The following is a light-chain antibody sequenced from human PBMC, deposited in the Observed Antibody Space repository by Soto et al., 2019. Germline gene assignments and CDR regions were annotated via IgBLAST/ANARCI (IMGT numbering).Light chain of an antibody. CDR1: SSDVGGYKY. CDR2: EVN. Sequence: QSALTQPPSASGSPGQSVTISCTGTSSDVGGYKYVSWYQQRPGKAPKLMIFEVNKRPSGVPDRFSGSKSGNTASLTVSGLQAEDEADYYCSSYAGINNLGVFGTGTKLTVL. V-gene: IGLV2-8*01. CDR3: SSYAGINNLGV. J-gene: IGLJ1*01.